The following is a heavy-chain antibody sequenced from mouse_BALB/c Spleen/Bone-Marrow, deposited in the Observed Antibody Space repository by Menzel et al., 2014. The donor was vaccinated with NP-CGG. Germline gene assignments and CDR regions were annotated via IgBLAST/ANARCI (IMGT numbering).Heavy chain of an antibody. Sequence: QVQLQQSGAELVRPGASVTLSCKASGYTFTDYEMHWVKQTPVHGLEWIGAIDPETGGTAYNQKFKGKATLTADKSSSTAYMELRSLTSEDSAAYYCTSYDWFAYWGQGTLVTVSA. D-gene: IGHD2-12*01. CDR3: TSYDWFAY. CDR2: IDPETGGT. V-gene: IGHV1-15*01. CDR1: GYTFTDYE. J-gene: IGHJ3*01.